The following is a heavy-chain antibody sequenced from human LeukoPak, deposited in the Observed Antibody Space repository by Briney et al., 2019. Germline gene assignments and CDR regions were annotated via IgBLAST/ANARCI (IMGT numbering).Heavy chain of an antibody. CDR2: MNPYSGNT. V-gene: IGHV1-8*03. CDR1: GYTFTSYD. D-gene: IGHD3-3*01. Sequence: GASVKVSCKASGYTFTSYDINWVRQATGQGLEWMGWMNPYSGNTGYAQKFQGRVTITRNTSISTAYMELSSLRSEDTAVYYCARGLNSRDFWSGYSTYNWFDPWGQGTLVTVSS. J-gene: IGHJ5*02. CDR3: ARGLNSRDFWSGYSTYNWFDP.